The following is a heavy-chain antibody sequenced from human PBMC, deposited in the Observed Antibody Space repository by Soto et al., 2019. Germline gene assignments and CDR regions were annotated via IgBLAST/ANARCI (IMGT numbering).Heavy chain of an antibody. CDR3: ATDRVLYGDKIRFDY. J-gene: IGHJ4*02. Sequence: ASVKVSCKVSGYTHTELSMHWVRQAPGKGLEWMGGFDPEDGETIYAQKFQGRVTMTEDTSTDTAYMELSSLRSEDTAVYYCATDRVLYGDKIRFDYWGQGTLVTVSS. CDR1: GYTHTELS. CDR2: FDPEDGET. D-gene: IGHD4-17*01. V-gene: IGHV1-24*01.